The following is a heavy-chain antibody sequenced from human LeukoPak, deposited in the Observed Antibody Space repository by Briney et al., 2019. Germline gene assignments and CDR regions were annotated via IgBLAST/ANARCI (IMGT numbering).Heavy chain of an antibody. CDR3: ARHLRGLDL. J-gene: IGHJ5*02. CDR1: GNSFNNYW. CDR2: IYAAGSDT. Sequence: GESLKISCQGSGNSFNNYWISWVRQMPGKGLEWMAIIYAAGSDTRYSPSFQGQVTLSVDKSISTVYLQWSSLKASDTAVYYCARHLRGLDLWGQGTLVTVSS. V-gene: IGHV5-51*01. D-gene: IGHD3-10*01.